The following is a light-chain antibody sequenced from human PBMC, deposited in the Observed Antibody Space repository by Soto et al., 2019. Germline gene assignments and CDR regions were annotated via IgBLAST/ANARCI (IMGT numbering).Light chain of an antibody. CDR3: QKYNGTPRT. CDR2: EAS. CDR1: QDISGH. V-gene: IGKV1-27*01. J-gene: IGKJ1*01. Sequence: DIQVTQSPSSLSASVGDRVTITCRASQDISGHLAWYQQKPGKVPKLLIYEASTLQSGVPSRFSASGSGTDFTLTISSLQPEDVATYYCQKYNGTPRTFGQWTKVELK.